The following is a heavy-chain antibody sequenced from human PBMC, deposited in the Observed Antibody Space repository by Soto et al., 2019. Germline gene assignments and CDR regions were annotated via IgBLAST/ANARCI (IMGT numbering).Heavy chain of an antibody. V-gene: IGHV3-30-3*01. CDR3: GREYSYGPFDY. J-gene: IGHJ4*02. CDR1: GFTFRSYA. Sequence: PGGPLRLSCAASGFTFRSYAMHWVRQAPGKGLEWVAFISYDGSNIYYADSVKGRFTISRDNSKNTLYLQMNSLRAEDTAVYYCGREYSYGPFDYWGQGTLVTVSS. CDR2: ISYDGSNI. D-gene: IGHD5-18*01.